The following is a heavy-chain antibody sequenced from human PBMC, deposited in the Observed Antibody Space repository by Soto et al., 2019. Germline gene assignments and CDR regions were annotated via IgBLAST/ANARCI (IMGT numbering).Heavy chain of an antibody. J-gene: IGHJ2*01. V-gene: IGHV1-58*02. CDR3: AAVGATVFCYFDI. CDR2: IAVGSGNT. Sequence: QMQLVQSGPEVKKPGTSVKVSCKASGFTFSNSAMQWVRQARGQRPEWVGWIAVGSGNTKYAQKFQERVTITRHMSTSTAYMELSSVSSDDTAMYYCAAVGATVFCYFDIWGRGTLVTVSS. CDR1: GFTFSNSA. D-gene: IGHD1-26*01.